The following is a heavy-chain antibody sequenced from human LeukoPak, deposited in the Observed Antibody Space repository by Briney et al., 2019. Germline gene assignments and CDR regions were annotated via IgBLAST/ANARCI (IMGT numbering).Heavy chain of an antibody. CDR3: ARVGVSYYYYYYGMDV. CDR2: ISSSSSYI. J-gene: IGHJ6*02. V-gene: IGHV3-21*01. CDR1: GFTFSSYS. Sequence: PGGSLGLSCAASGFTFSSYSMNWVRQAPGKGLEWVSSISSSSSYIYYADSVKGRFTISRDNAKNSLYLQMNSLRAEDTAVYYCARVGVSYYYYYYGMDVWGQGTTVTVSS. D-gene: IGHD3-16*01.